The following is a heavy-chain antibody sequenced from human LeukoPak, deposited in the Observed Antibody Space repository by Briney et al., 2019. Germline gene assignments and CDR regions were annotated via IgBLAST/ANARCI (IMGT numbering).Heavy chain of an antibody. CDR2: ISGSTDRV. CDR1: RFTFSYYY. Sequence: GGSLRLSCAASRFTFSYYYMIWLRQAPGKGLEWLSSISGSTDRVIYSDSVKGRFTISRYNAKNSLYLQMNSLRAEDTAVYFCARDRYVRVVDAHYAAYDMWGQGTVVTVSS. V-gene: IGHV3-11*01. CDR3: ARDRYVRVVDAHYAAYDM. D-gene: IGHD2-15*01. J-gene: IGHJ3*02.